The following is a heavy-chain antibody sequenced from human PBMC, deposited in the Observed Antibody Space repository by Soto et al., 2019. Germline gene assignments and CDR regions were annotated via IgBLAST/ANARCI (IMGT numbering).Heavy chain of an antibody. CDR1: GFTFSSNV. CDR2: ISGSGAST. D-gene: IGHD3-3*01. CDR3: AKEGGITIFGMVVRAIDC. J-gene: IGHJ4*02. Sequence: GGSLRLSCAASGFTFSSNVMSWVRQAPGRGLEWVSAISGSGASTYYADSVKGRFTISRDNSKNTLFLQMNSLRAEDTAIYYCAKEGGITIFGMVVRAIDCWGQGTLVTVSS. V-gene: IGHV3-23*01.